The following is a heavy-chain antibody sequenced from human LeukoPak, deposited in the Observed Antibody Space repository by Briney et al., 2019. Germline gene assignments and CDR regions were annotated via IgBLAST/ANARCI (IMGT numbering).Heavy chain of an antibody. V-gene: IGHV4-30-4*08. Sequence: PSQTLSLTCTVSGGSISSGDYYWSWIRQPPGKGLEWIGEINHSGSTNYNPSLKSRVTISVDTSKNQLSLKLSSVTAADTAVYYCARAPRITIFVYGMDVWGQGTTVTVSS. D-gene: IGHD3-3*01. CDR2: INHSGST. CDR1: GGSISSGDYY. J-gene: IGHJ6*02. CDR3: ARAPRITIFVYGMDV.